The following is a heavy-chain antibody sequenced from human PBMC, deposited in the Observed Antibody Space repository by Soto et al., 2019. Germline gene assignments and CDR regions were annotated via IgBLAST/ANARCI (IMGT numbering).Heavy chain of an antibody. V-gene: IGHV3-20*01. Sequence: EVQLVESGGGVVRPGGSLRLSCAASGFTFDDYGMSWVRQAPGKGLEWVSGINWNGGSTGYADSVKGRFTISRDNAKNSLYMQMNSLRAEDTALYHCARDLVPDSPNWFDPWGQGTLVTVSS. D-gene: IGHD2-21*01. J-gene: IGHJ5*02. CDR1: GFTFDDYG. CDR3: ARDLVPDSPNWFDP. CDR2: INWNGGST.